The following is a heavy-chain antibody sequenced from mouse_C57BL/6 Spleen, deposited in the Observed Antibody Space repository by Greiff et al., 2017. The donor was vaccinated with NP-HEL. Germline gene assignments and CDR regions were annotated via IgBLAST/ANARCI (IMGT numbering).Heavy chain of an antibody. J-gene: IGHJ3*01. V-gene: IGHV5-16*01. CDR2: INYDGSST. CDR1: GFTFSDYY. Sequence: EVKLVESEGGLVQPGSSMKLSCTASGFTFSDYYMAWVRQVPEKGLEWVANINYDGSSTYYLDSLKSRFFISRDNAKNILYLQMSSLKSEDTATYYCARGGAWFAYWGQGTLVTVSA. CDR3: ARGGAWFAY.